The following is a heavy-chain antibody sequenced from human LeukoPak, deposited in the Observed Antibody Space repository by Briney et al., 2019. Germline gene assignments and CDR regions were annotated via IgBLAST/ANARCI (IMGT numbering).Heavy chain of an antibody. D-gene: IGHD2-15*01. CDR2: ISYDGSNK. Sequence: WGSLRLSCAASGFTFSSYAMHWVRQAPGKGLEWVAVISYDGSNKYYADSVKGRFTISRDNSKNTLYLQMNSLRAEDTAVYYCARDAYCSGGSCYSGLDYWGQGTLVTVSS. CDR1: GFTFSSYA. V-gene: IGHV3-30*04. J-gene: IGHJ4*02. CDR3: ARDAYCSGGSCYSGLDY.